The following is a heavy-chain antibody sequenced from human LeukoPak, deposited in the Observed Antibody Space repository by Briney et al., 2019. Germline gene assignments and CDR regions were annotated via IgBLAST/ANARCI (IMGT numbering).Heavy chain of an antibody. D-gene: IGHD3-10*01. Sequence: ASVKVSCKASGYTFTGYYMHWVRQAPGKGLEWMGGFDPEDGETIYAQKFQGRVTMTEDTSTDTAYMELSSLRSEDTAVYYCATGKFGDIEYWGTFDIWGQGTMVTVSS. CDR1: GYTFTGYY. V-gene: IGHV1-24*01. CDR3: ATGKFGDIEYWGTFDI. CDR2: FDPEDGET. J-gene: IGHJ3*02.